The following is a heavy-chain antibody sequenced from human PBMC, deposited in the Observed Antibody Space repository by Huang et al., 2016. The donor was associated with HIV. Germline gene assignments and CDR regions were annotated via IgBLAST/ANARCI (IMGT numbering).Heavy chain of an antibody. CDR1: GYSFTGNF. CDR2: IDPTRGAI. J-gene: IGHJ4*02. V-gene: IGHV1-2*06. D-gene: IGHD3-10*01. CDR3: AREAWASGVAHYFDY. Sequence: QVQLVQSGAEVKRPGASVKVSCKASGYSFTGNFIHWVRQAPGQALEWMGRIDPTRGAINWASRVQARVSMNRDKSIGTAYMELSGLRSDDTAVFFCAREAWASGVAHYFDYWGPGTLVTVSS.